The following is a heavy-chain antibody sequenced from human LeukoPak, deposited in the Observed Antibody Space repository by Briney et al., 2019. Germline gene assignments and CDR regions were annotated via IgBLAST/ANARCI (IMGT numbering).Heavy chain of an antibody. Sequence: PGGSLRLSCAASGFTFSSYAMSWVRQAPGKGLEWVSGVSGSGGNTYYADSAKGRFTISRDNSKNTVYLQMNSLRVEDTAVYYCARDREARYFDYWGQGTLVAVSS. V-gene: IGHV3-23*01. CDR1: GFTFSSYA. J-gene: IGHJ4*02. CDR2: VSGSGGNT. D-gene: IGHD1-26*01. CDR3: ARDREARYFDY.